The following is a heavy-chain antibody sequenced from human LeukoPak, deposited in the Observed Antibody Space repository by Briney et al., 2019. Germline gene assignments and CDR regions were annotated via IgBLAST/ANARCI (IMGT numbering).Heavy chain of an antibody. CDR3: ARDWFGSPSAFDI. J-gene: IGHJ3*02. CDR1: GFTFSSYS. Sequence: GGSLRLSCAASGFTFSSYSMNWVRQAPGKGLEWVSSISSSSSYIYYADSVKGRFTISRDNAKNSLYLQMNSLRAEDTAVYYCARDWFGSPSAFDIWGQGTMVTVSS. D-gene: IGHD1-26*01. CDR2: ISSSSSYI. V-gene: IGHV3-21*01.